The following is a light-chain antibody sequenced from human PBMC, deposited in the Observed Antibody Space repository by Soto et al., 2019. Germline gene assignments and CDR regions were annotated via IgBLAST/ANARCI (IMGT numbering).Light chain of an antibody. CDR3: QQANSFPLT. Sequence: DIQMTQSPSSVSASVGDRVTITCRASQDISSWLAWYQQRPGKAPELLIFEASKLQGGVPSRFSGRGSGTDFTLTISSLQPEDFATYYCQQANSFPLTFGGGTMVDIK. J-gene: IGKJ4*01. V-gene: IGKV1D-12*01. CDR1: QDISSW. CDR2: EAS.